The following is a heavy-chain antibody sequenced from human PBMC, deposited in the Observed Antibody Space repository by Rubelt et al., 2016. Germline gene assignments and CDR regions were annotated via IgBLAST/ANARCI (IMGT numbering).Heavy chain of an antibody. CDR2: INHSGST. CDR1: GGSFSGYY. D-gene: IGHD3-10*01. Sequence: QVQLQQWGAGLLKSSETLSLTCAVYGGSFSGYYWSWIRQPPGKGLEWIGEINHSGSTYYNPSLKSRVTISVDTSKNQFSLKLSSVTAADTAVYYCARDITMVRGVIIGKDWFDPWGQGTLVTVSS. CDR3: ARDITMVRGVIIGKDWFDP. J-gene: IGHJ5*02. V-gene: IGHV4-34*01.